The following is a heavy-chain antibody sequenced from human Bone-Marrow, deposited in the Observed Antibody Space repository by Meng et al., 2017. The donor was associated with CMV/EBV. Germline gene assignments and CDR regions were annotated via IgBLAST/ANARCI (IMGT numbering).Heavy chain of an antibody. CDR1: GGSISSSSYY. V-gene: IGHV4-39*07. CDR3: ARGPDVVVGNYYYYYGMDV. D-gene: IGHD2-2*01. CDR2: IYYSGST. J-gene: IGHJ6*01. Sequence: SETLSLTCTVSGGSISSSSYYWGWIRQPPGKGLEWIGSIYYSGSTYYNPSLKSRVTISVDTSKNQFSLKLSSVTAADTAVYYCARGPDVVVGNYYYYYGMDVWGQGTTVNVSS.